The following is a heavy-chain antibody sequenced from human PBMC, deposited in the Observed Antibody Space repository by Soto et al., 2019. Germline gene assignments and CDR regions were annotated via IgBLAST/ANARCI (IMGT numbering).Heavy chain of an antibody. V-gene: IGHV1-18*01. Sequence: QAQLVQSGAEVKKPGASVNVSCKASGYDYVTYAITWVRQRPGQGLEWMGWISTLNGNTNYAQNFQGRVTMTTDTSTRRVHLELRSLRSDDTAVYYCASRVQVWLPDYYGMDVWGQGTTVTVSS. CDR2: ISTLNGNT. D-gene: IGHD5-18*01. J-gene: IGHJ6*02. CDR1: GYDYVTYA. CDR3: ASRVQVWLPDYYGMDV.